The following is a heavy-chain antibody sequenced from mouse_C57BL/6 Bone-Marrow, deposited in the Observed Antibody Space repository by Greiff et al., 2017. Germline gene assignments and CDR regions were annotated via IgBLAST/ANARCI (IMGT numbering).Heavy chain of an antibody. V-gene: IGHV1-82*01. D-gene: IGHD1-1*01. J-gene: IGHJ3*01. CDR2: IYPGDGDT. Sequence: QVQLQQSGPELVKPGASVKISCKASGYAFSSSWMNWVKQRPGKGLEWIGRIYPGDGDTNYNGKFKGKATLTADKSSSTAYMQLSSLTSEDSAVYFCARRGVLRGFAYWGQGTLVTVSA. CDR3: ARRGVLRGFAY. CDR1: GYAFSSSW.